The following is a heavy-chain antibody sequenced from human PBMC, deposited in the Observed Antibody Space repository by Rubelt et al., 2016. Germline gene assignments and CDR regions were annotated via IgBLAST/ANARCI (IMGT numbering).Heavy chain of an antibody. Sequence: EVHLLESGGGLVQPGGSLRLSCAASGFTFSSYAMNWVRQAPGKGLEWVSLVSTSGSSTYYADSVKGRLTISRDNSKTTLYLQMNSLRAEDTAVYYCARRRDGYNQYYFDYWGQGTLVTVSS. D-gene: IGHD5-24*01. CDR2: VSTSGSST. J-gene: IGHJ4*02. CDR3: ARRRDGYNQYYFDY. V-gene: IGHV3-23*01. CDR1: GFTFSSYA.